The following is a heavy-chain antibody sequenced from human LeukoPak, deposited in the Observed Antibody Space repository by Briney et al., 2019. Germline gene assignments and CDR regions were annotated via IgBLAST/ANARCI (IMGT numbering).Heavy chain of an antibody. V-gene: IGHV1-46*01. Sequence: ASVKVSCKASGYTFTSYYMHWVRQAPGQGLEWMGIINPSGGSTSYAQKFQGRVTMTRDTSTSTVYMELSRLRPDDTAVYYCARAYRAGNWFDPWGQGTLVTVSS. D-gene: IGHD4-11*01. J-gene: IGHJ5*02. CDR2: INPSGGST. CDR3: ARAYRAGNWFDP. CDR1: GYTFTSYY.